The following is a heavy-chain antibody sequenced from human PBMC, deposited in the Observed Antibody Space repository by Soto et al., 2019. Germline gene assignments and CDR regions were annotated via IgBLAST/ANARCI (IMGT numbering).Heavy chain of an antibody. CDR2: ISWNSGNL. D-gene: IGHD4-17*01. J-gene: IGHJ4*02. Sequence: EVQLVESGGGLVQPGRSLRLSCAASGFTFDDYAMHWVRQGPGKGLEWVSSISWNSGNLGYADSVKGRFTISRDNAKNPLYLQMNSLRGEHTALYYCAKGASTTVFAYNDYWGQGTLVTVSS. V-gene: IGHV3-9*01. CDR1: GFTFDDYA. CDR3: AKGASTTVFAYNDY.